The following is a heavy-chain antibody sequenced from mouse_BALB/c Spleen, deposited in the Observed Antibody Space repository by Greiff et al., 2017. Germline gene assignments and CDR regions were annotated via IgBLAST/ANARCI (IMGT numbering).Heavy chain of an antibody. J-gene: IGHJ3*01. Sequence: QVQLKQPGAELVKPGASVKLSCKASGYTFTSYWMHWVKQRPGQGLEWIGEIDPSDSYTNYNQKFKGKATLTVDKSSSTAYMQLSSLTSEDSAVYYCARWGTTAFAYWGQGTLVTVSA. D-gene: IGHD1-2*01. CDR1: GYTFTSYW. CDR3: ARWGTTAFAY. CDR2: IDPSDSYT. V-gene: IGHV1-69*02.